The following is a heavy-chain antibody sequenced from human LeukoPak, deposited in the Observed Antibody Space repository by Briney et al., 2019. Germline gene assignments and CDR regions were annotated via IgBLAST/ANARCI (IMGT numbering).Heavy chain of an antibody. Sequence: GGSLRLSCAASGFTFSSYSMNWVRQALGKGLEWVSSISSSSSYIYYADSVKGRFTISRDNAKNSLYLQMNSLRAEDTAVYYCARGGYSGYDYAFDIWGQGTMVTVSS. J-gene: IGHJ3*02. CDR3: ARGGYSGYDYAFDI. D-gene: IGHD5-12*01. CDR1: GFTFSSYS. CDR2: ISSSSSYI. V-gene: IGHV3-21*01.